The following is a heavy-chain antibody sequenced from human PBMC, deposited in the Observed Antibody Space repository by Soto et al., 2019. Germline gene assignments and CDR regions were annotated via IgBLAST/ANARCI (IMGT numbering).Heavy chain of an antibody. Sequence: SVRVSCKASGFTFSSYAISWVRQAPGQGLEWMGGIIPIFGTANYAQKFQGRVTITADESTSTAYMELSSLRSEDTAVYYCARVVGDIVVVPAAIRHYYYYGMDVWGQGTTVTVSS. CDR1: GFTFSSYA. CDR2: IIPIFGTA. CDR3: ARVVGDIVVVPAAIRHYYYYGMDV. D-gene: IGHD2-2*02. V-gene: IGHV1-69*13. J-gene: IGHJ6*02.